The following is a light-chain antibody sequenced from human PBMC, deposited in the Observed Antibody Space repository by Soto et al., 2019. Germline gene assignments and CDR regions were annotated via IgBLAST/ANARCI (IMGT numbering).Light chain of an antibody. CDR1: TSNIGTNA. V-gene: IGLV1-44*01. CDR3: ATWHDSFYV. J-gene: IGLJ1*01. Sequence: VLTQPPSASGTPGQRVTVSCSGSTSNIGTNAVNWFQHLPGTAPKLLIYTNNQRPSGVPDRFSGSKSGTSASLAISGLQSEDEADYYCATWHDSFYVFGTGTKVTVL. CDR2: TNN.